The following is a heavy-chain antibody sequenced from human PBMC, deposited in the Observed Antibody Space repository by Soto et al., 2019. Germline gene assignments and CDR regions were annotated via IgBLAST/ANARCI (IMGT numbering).Heavy chain of an antibody. V-gene: IGHV4-39*01. D-gene: IGHD3-10*01. CDR3: ASYGSGSYYNGYYFDY. J-gene: IGHJ4*02. CDR1: GGSISSRGYY. CDR2: IYYSGST. Sequence: NPSETLSLTCTVSGGSISSRGYYWGWIRQPPGKGLEWIGTIYYSGSTYYNPSLKSRVTISVDTSKNQFSLKLSSVTAADTAVYYCASYGSGSYYNGYYFDYWGQGTLVTVS.